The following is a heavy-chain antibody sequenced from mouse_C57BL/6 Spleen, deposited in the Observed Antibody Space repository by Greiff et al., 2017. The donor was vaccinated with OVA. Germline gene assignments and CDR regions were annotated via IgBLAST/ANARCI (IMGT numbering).Heavy chain of an antibody. J-gene: IGHJ2*01. V-gene: IGHV1-54*01. CDR2: INTGSGGT. Sequence: VQLQQSGAELVRPGTSVKVSCKASGYAFTNYLIEWVKQKPGQGLEWIGVINTGSGGTNYNEKFKGKATLTADKSSSTAYMQLSSLTSEDSAVYFCARSYCDYWGQGTTLTVSS. CDR3: ARSYCDY. CDR1: GYAFTNYL.